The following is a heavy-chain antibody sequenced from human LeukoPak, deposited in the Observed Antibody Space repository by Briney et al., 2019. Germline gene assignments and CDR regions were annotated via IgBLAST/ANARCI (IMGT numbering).Heavy chain of an antibody. CDR2: ISGSGGST. CDR1: GFTFSSYG. V-gene: IGHV3-23*01. D-gene: IGHD3-22*01. J-gene: IGHJ1*01. Sequence: GGSLRLSCAASGFTFSSYGMSWVRQAPGKGLEWVSAISGSGGSTYYADSVKGRFTISRDNSKNTLYLQMNSLRAEDTAVYYCARGGDTMIVEIQYFHHWGQGTLVTVSS. CDR3: ARGGDTMIVEIQYFHH.